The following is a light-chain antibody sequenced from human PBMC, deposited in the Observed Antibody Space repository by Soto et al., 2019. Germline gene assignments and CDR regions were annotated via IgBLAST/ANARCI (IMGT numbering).Light chain of an antibody. CDR3: SPYTTSDTPGV. CDR1: SSDVGGYNY. Sequence: QSALTQPASVSGSPGQSITISCTGTSSDVGGYNYVSWYQQHPGKAPKLMIYDVSNRPSGVSNRFSGSKSGNTASLTISGLQAEDEADYYCSPYTTSDTPGVFGTGTKVTVL. CDR2: DVS. J-gene: IGLJ1*01. V-gene: IGLV2-14*01.